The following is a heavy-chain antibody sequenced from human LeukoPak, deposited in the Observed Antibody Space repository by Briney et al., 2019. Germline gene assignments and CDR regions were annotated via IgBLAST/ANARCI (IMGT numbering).Heavy chain of an antibody. J-gene: IGHJ4*02. CDR1: GFTFSSYA. V-gene: IGHV3-23*01. D-gene: IGHD2-15*01. Sequence: GGSLRLSCAASGFTFSSYAMSWVRQAPGKGLEWVSAISGSGGSTYYADSVKGRFTISRDNAKNTLYLQMNSLRAEDTAVYYCARVVVGAYYFDSWGQGTLVTVSS. CDR2: ISGSGGST. CDR3: ARVVVGAYYFDS.